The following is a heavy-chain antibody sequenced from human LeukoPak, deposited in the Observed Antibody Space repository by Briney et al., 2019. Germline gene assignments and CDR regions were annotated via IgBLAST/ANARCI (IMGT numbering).Heavy chain of an antibody. CDR2: IYYSGST. V-gene: IGHV4-59*01. CDR3: ARVRGHSGYDIDY. J-gene: IGHJ4*02. D-gene: IGHD5-12*01. CDR1: GGTISSYY. Sequence: SETLSLTCTVSGGTISSYYWSWIRQPPGKGLEWIGYIYYSGSTNYNPSLESRVTISVDTSKNQFSLKLSSVTAADTAVYYCARVRGHSGYDIDYWGQGTLVTVSS.